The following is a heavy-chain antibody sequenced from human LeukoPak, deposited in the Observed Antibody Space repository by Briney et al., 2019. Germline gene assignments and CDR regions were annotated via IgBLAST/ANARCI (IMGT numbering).Heavy chain of an antibody. CDR2: INWNGGST. D-gene: IGHD4-17*01. V-gene: IGHV3-20*04. J-gene: IGHJ4*02. CDR3: ARGIARLYGDYPNFDY. CDR1: GFTFDDYG. Sequence: GSLRLSCAASGFTFDDYGMSWVRQAPGKGLEWVSGINWNGGSTGYADSVKGRFTISRDNAKNSLYLQMNSLRAEDTALYYCARGIARLYGDYPNFDYWGQGTLVTVSS.